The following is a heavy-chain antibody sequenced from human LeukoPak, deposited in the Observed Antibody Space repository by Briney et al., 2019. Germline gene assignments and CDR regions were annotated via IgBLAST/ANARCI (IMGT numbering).Heavy chain of an antibody. CDR2: IYHSGST. V-gene: IGHV4-30-2*01. D-gene: IGHD2-2*01. Sequence: SETLSLTCAVSGGSISSGGYSWSWIRQPPGRGLEWIGYIYHSGSTYYNPSLKSRVTISVDRSKNQFSLKLSSVTAADTAVYYCAREATDCSSTSCLNWFDPWGQGTLVTVSS. CDR3: AREATDCSSTSCLNWFDP. CDR1: GGSISSGGYS. J-gene: IGHJ5*02.